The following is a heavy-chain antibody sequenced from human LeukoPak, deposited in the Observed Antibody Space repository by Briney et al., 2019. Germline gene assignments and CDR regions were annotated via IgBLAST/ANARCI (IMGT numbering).Heavy chain of an antibody. D-gene: IGHD6-13*01. V-gene: IGHV3-53*01. CDR1: GFTVSSNY. CDR2: IYTGGST. CDR3: ARVPGYS. Sequence: GGSLRLSCAASGFTVSSNYMSWVRQAPGKGLEWVSVIYTGGSTYYADSVTGRFTVSRDNLKNTLYLQMNSLRVEDTAVYYCARVPGYSWGQGTLVTVSS. J-gene: IGHJ4*02.